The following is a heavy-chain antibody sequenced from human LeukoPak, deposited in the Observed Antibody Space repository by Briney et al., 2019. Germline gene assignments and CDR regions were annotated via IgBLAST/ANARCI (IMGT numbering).Heavy chain of an antibody. CDR2: ISGSGGST. CDR3: ARVGGRTYYYYYGMDV. CDR1: GFTFSSYA. Sequence: GGSLRLSCAASGFTFSSYAMSWVRQAPGKGLEWVSAISGSGGSTYYADSVKGRFTISRDNSKNTLYLQMNSLRAEDTAVYYCARVGGRTYYYYYGMDVWGQGTTVTVSS. V-gene: IGHV3-23*01. D-gene: IGHD1-26*01. J-gene: IGHJ6*02.